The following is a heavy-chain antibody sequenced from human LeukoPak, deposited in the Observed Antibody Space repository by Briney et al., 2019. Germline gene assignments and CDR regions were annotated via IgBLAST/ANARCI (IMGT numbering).Heavy chain of an antibody. Sequence: SVRVSCKASGGTFSSYAISWVRQAPGQGLEWMGEIIPIFGTANYEQKFQGRVTITTDESTSTAYMELSSLRSEDTAVYYCATTQRGYSGYDLWGDFDYWGQGTLVTVSS. CDR3: ATTQRGYSGYDLWGDFDY. J-gene: IGHJ4*02. CDR2: IIPIFGTA. V-gene: IGHV1-69*05. D-gene: IGHD5-12*01. CDR1: GGTFSSYA.